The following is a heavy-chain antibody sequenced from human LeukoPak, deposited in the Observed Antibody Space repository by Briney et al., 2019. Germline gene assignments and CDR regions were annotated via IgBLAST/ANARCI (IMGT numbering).Heavy chain of an antibody. CDR2: IYYSGST. V-gene: IGHV4-59*08. CDR3: ARQTGSGLFILP. J-gene: IGHJ4*02. Sequence: PSETLSLTCTVSGGSISGYYWSWIRQPPGKGLKWIGYIYYSGSTNYNPSLKSRVTISVDTSKNQFSLRLTSVTAADTAVYYCARQTGSGLFILPGGQGTLVTVSS. D-gene: IGHD3/OR15-3a*01. CDR1: GGSISGYY.